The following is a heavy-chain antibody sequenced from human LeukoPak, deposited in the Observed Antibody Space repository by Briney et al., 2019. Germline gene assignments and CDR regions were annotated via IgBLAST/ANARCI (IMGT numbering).Heavy chain of an antibody. Sequence: PGGSLRLSCAASGFTFSSYAMSWVRQAPGKGLEWVSAISGSGGSTYYADSVKGRFTISRDNSKNTLYLQMNSLRAEDTAVYYCAKDGGDYDFWSGYYGGDYWAREPWSPSPQ. CDR3: AKDGGDYDFWSGYYGGDY. CDR2: ISGSGGST. J-gene: IGHJ4*02. CDR1: GFTFSSYA. V-gene: IGHV3-23*01. D-gene: IGHD3-3*01.